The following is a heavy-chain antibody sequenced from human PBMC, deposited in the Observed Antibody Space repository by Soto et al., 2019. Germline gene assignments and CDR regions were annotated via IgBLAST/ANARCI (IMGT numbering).Heavy chain of an antibody. CDR3: ARLEGLATISYYFDY. V-gene: IGHV4-59*08. CDR1: GGSISSYY. Sequence: PSETLSLTCTVSGGSISSYYWSWIRQPPGKGLEWIGYIYYSGSTNYNPSLKSRVTISVDTSKNQFSLKLMSLSAADTAVYYCARLEGLATISYYFDYWGQGALVTVSS. CDR2: IYYSGST. J-gene: IGHJ4*02. D-gene: IGHD3-9*01.